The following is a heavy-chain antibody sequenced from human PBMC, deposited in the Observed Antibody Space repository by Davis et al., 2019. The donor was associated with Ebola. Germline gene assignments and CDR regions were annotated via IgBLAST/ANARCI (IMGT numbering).Heavy chain of an antibody. V-gene: IGHV4-59*01. J-gene: IGHJ4*02. CDR1: GGSLTTNY. D-gene: IGHD2/OR15-2a*01. Sequence: MPSETLSLTCTVSGGSLTTNYWTWIRQPPGKGLEWIGYMYYSGSTNYNPSLKSRVTISIDTSKNQFSLKLSSVTAADTAVYYCAIYLTNWGQGTLVSVSS. CDR3: AIYLTN. CDR2: MYYSGST.